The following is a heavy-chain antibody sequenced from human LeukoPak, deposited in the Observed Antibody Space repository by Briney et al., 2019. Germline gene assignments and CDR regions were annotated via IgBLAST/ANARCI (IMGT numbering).Heavy chain of an antibody. D-gene: IGHD3-22*01. CDR1: GGTFSSYA. Sequence: SVQVSCKASGGTFSSYAISWVRQAPGQGLEWMGGIIPIFGTANYAQKFQGTVTITTDESTSTAYMDVSSLRSEDTATYYCARGDTYYYDSSGYFCAFDIWGQGTMVTVSS. CDR2: IIPIFGTA. J-gene: IGHJ3*02. V-gene: IGHV1-69*05. CDR3: ARGDTYYYDSSGYFCAFDI.